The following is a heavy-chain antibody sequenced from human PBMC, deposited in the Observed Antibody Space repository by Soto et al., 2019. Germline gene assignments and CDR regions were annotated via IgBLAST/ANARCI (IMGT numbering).Heavy chain of an antibody. D-gene: IGHD3-9*01. CDR2: IYYSGST. CDR3: ARKYYDIFTCYYFWWFDP. Sequence: QVQLQESGPGLVKPSQTLSLTCTVSGGSISSGGYYWSWIRQHPGKGLEWIGYIYYSGSTYYNPSLQGRVTISVATSKNQFSLKLRSVNAADKAVYYCARKYYDIFTCYYFWWFDPWGQGTLVTVSS. CDR1: GGSISSGGYY. V-gene: IGHV4-31*03. J-gene: IGHJ5*02.